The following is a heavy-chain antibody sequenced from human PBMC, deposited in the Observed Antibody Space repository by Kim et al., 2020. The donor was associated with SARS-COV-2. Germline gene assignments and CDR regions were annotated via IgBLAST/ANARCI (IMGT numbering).Heavy chain of an antibody. CDR3: ARDASKYCSRTSCYSGYYYYGMDV. D-gene: IGHD2-2*02. V-gene: IGHV1-18*04. CDR2: ISVYNGDI. CDR1: GYTFTDYG. Sequence: ASVKVSCKASGYTFTDYGISWVRQAPGQGLEWMGWISVYNGDIKYAQKFQGRVTVTTETSTSTAYMEVSLRSDDTAVYYCARDASKYCSRTSCYSGYYYYGMDVWGQGTTVTVSS. J-gene: IGHJ6*02.